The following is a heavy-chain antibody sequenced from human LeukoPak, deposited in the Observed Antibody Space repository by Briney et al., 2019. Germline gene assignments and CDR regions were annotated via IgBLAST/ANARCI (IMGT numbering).Heavy chain of an antibody. CDR2: IDTANGNT. CDR1: GYTFTNHA. J-gene: IGHJ6*02. V-gene: IGHV1-3*04. Sequence: GASVKVSCKASGYTFTNHAMHWVRQAPGQGLEWMGWIDTANGNTKYLQKFQGRVTITRDTSARIVYMELSSLRSEDTAVYYCARAGRYCSGGSCYSYYYYGMDVWGQGTTVTVSS. CDR3: ARAGRYCSGGSCYSYYYYGMDV. D-gene: IGHD2-15*01.